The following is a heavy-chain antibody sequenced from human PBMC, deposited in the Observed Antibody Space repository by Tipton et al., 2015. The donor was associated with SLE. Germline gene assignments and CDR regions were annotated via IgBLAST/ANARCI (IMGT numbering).Heavy chain of an antibody. V-gene: IGHV3-30*02. D-gene: IGHD3-10*01. CDR1: GYSFSTYG. CDR3: AKDGAGARFEY. Sequence: SLRLSCVVSGYSFSTYGIHWVRQAPGKGLEWVAFILNDGSHQYYPDSVKGRFTISRDNSKTTLYLQMNSLRTEDTAVYYCAKDGAGARFEYWGQGTLVTVSS. J-gene: IGHJ4*02. CDR2: ILNDGSHQ.